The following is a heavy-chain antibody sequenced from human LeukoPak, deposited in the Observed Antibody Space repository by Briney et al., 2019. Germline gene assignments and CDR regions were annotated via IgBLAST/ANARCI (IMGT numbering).Heavy chain of an antibody. D-gene: IGHD3-22*01. J-gene: IGHJ4*02. CDR3: ARVAAYYYDNRPFDY. CDR2: ISPNSGGT. Sequence: ASVKVSCKTSGYTFTDYYMHWVRQAPGQGLEWMGWISPNSGGTNYAQKFQGGVTLTRDTSVSTIYMELSRLRSDDTAVYYCARVAAYYYDNRPFDYWGQGTLVTVSS. V-gene: IGHV1-2*02. CDR1: GYTFTDYY.